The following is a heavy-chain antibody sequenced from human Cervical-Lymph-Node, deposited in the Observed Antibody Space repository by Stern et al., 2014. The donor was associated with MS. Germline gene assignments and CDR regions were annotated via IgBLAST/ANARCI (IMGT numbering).Heavy chain of an antibody. J-gene: IGHJ4*02. CDR1: GYRFTSNW. CDR3: ARRGNGYMGIDY. D-gene: IGHD5-24*01. Sequence: VQLVQSGAEVKKPGESLRISCEVSGYRFTSNWIGWVRQMPGKGLEWMGIIYPGDSETSYSPSFQGQVTILVDKSNTTAYLQWSSLKASDTAIYYCARRGNGYMGIDYWGQGTLVTVSS. V-gene: IGHV5-51*03. CDR2: IYPGDSET.